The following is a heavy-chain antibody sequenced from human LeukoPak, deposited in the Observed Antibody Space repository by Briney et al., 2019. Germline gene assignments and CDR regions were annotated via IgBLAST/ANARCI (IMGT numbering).Heavy chain of an antibody. CDR2: ILTSGTT. D-gene: IGHD6-19*01. Sequence: PGGSLRLSCAASDFSVNTNFMNWVRQAPGKGLEWVSVILTSGTTYYADPVKGRFTISRDNSKNTLYLQMNSLTADDTAVYYCVRSGYSNGWFRSWGQGTLVTVSS. V-gene: IGHV3-53*01. CDR3: VRSGYSNGWFRS. J-gene: IGHJ4*02. CDR1: DFSVNTNF.